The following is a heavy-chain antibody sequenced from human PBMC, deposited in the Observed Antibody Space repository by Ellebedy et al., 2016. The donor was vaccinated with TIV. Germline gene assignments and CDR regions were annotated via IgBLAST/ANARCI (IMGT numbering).Heavy chain of an antibody. CDR2: IKSKTDGGTT. J-gene: IGHJ6*02. CDR1: GFTFSNAW. D-gene: IGHD3-22*01. Sequence: GESLKISXAASGFTFSNAWMNWVRQAPGKGLEWVGRIKSKTDGGTTDYAAPVKGRFTISRDDSKNTLYLQMNSLRAEDTAVYYCAREWAGTMIVVVTEYYGMDVWGQGTTVTVSS. CDR3: AREWAGTMIVVVTEYYGMDV. V-gene: IGHV3-15*07.